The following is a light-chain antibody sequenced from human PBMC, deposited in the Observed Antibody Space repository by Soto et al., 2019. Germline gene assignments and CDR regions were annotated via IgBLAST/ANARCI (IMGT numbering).Light chain of an antibody. CDR1: SSDVGIYNL. CDR2: EGY. CDR3: CSYAGSNTFVV. Sequence: QSALTQPASVSGSPGQSITISCTGTSSDVGIYNLVSWYQHHPGKAPKLMIYEGYKRPSGVSNRFSGPKSGNTASLTISGLQAEDEADYYCCSYAGSNTFVVFGGGTKVTVL. V-gene: IGLV2-23*03. J-gene: IGLJ2*01.